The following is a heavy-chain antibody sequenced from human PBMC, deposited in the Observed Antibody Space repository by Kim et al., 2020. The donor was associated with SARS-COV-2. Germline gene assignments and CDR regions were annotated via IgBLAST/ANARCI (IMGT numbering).Heavy chain of an antibody. CDR3: ARHWDYCSSTSCYPDY. D-gene: IGHD2-2*01. V-gene: IGHV5-51*01. CDR2: IYPGDSDT. Sequence: GESLKISCKGSGYSFTSYWIGWVRQMPGKGLEWMGIIYPGDSDTRYSPSFQGQVTISADKSISTAYLQWSSLKASDTAMYYCARHWDYCSSTSCYPDYWGQGTLVTVSS. J-gene: IGHJ4*02. CDR1: GYSFTSYW.